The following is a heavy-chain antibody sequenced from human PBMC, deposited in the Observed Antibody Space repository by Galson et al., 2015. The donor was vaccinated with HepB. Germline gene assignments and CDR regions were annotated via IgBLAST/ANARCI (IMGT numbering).Heavy chain of an antibody. D-gene: IGHD1-26*01. Sequence: SLRLSCAASGFTFSSYSMNWVRQAPGKGLEWVSYISSSSSTIYYADSVKGRFTISRDNAKNSLYLQMNSLRAEDTAVYYCARDFSGSYAPLDYWGQGTLVTVSS. CDR1: GFTFSSYS. V-gene: IGHV3-48*01. CDR3: ARDFSGSYAPLDY. CDR2: ISSSSSTI. J-gene: IGHJ4*02.